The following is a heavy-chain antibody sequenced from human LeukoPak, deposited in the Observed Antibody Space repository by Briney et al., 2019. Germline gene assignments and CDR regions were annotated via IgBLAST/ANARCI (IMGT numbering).Heavy chain of an antibody. CDR1: GYSFTSYW. Sequence: AESLKISCSGSGYSFTSYWIGWGRQMPGKGLKWRGIIYPGDSDARYSPSFQSQVTISADKSISTAYLQWSSLKASDTAMYYCARRRDLYSGSYYPFDYWGQGTLVTVSS. V-gene: IGHV5-51*01. CDR2: IYPGDSDA. CDR3: ARRRDLYSGSYYPFDY. J-gene: IGHJ4*02. D-gene: IGHD1-26*01.